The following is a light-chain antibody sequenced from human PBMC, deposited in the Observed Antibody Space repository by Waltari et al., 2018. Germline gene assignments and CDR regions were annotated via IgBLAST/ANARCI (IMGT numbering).Light chain of an antibody. CDR3: QQYYSTPWT. V-gene: IGKV4-1*01. CDR2: WAS. J-gene: IGKJ1*01. CDR1: QSLLYSSNHKNY. Sequence: DIVMTQSPDSLAVSLGERTTINCKSNQSLLYSSNHKNYLAWYHQKPGQPPKLLIYWASTREAGVPDRFSGSGSGTDFTLTISSLQAEDVAVYYCQQYYSTPWTFGQGTKVDIK.